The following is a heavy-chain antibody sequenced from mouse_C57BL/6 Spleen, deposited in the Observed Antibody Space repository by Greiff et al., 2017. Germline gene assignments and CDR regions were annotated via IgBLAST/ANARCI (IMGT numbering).Heavy chain of an antibody. V-gene: IGHV2-6-1*01. CDR1: GFSLTSYG. Sequence: QVQLKESGPGLVAPSQSLSITCTVSGFSLTSYGVHWVRQPPGKGLEWLVVIWSDGSTTYNSALKSRLSISKDNSKTQVFLKMNSLQTDDTAMYYCARHRDYDYDSYYAMDYWGQGTSVTVSS. CDR3: ARHRDYDYDSYYAMDY. D-gene: IGHD2-4*01. CDR2: IWSDGST. J-gene: IGHJ4*01.